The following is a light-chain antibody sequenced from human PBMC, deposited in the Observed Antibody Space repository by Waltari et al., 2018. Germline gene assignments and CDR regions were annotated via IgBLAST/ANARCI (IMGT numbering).Light chain of an antibody. CDR3: QHYLRLPVT. V-gene: IGKV3-20*01. J-gene: IGKJ1*01. Sequence: EIVLTQSPGTLSLSLGERATVSCRTSQSVSRALAWYQQKPGQAPRLLIYGASTRDTGIPDRFSGSGSGKDFSLTISRLEPDDFAVYYCQHYLRLPVTFGQGTTVEI. CDR1: QSVSRA. CDR2: GAS.